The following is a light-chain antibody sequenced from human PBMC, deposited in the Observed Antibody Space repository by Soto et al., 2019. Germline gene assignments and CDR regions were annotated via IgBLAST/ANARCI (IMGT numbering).Light chain of an antibody. CDR3: QQYNDWPRT. Sequence: EIVMTQSPATLSVSPGERATLSCRASQTVSSSYLAWYQQRPGQAPRLLIYGTSTRATGTPARFSGSGSGTEFTFTISSLQSEDFAVYYCQQYNDWPRTFGQGTKVEIK. CDR2: GTS. CDR1: QTVSSSY. V-gene: IGKV3-15*01. J-gene: IGKJ1*01.